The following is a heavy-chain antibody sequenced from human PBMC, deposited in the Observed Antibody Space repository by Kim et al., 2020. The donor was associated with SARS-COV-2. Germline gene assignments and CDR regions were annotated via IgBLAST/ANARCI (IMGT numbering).Heavy chain of an antibody. CDR3: AKSHDYALYYFDY. Sequence: YADSVKGRFTISRDNSKNTLYLQMNSLRAEDTAVYYCAKSHDYALYYFDYWGQGTLVTVSS. J-gene: IGHJ4*02. D-gene: IGHD3-16*01. V-gene: IGHV3-33*06.